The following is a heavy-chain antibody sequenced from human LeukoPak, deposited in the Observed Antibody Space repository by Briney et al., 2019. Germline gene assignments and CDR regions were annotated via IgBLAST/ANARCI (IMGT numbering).Heavy chain of an antibody. CDR2: MNPNSGIT. CDR1: GYTFTGYD. Sequence: ASVKVSCKASGYTFTGYDINWVRQATGQGLEWMGWMNPNSGITGYAQKFQGRVTITRNTSIGTAYMELSSLRSEDTAVYYCARRSAYGSGTYYVDYWGQGTLVTVSS. D-gene: IGHD3-10*01. V-gene: IGHV1-8*03. J-gene: IGHJ4*02. CDR3: ARRSAYGSGTYYVDY.